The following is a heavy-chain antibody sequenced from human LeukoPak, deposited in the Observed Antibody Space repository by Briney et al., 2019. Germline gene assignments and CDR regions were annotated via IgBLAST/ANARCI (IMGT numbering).Heavy chain of an antibody. CDR3: AKDVRGSTSWYGLDY. CDR1: GFTFDDYT. CDR2: ISWDGGST. V-gene: IGHV3-43D*03. J-gene: IGHJ4*02. Sequence: GGSLRLSCAASGFTFDDYTMHWVRQAPGKGLEWVSLISWDGGSTYYADSVKGRFTISRDNSKNSLYLQMNSLRSEDTALYYCAKDVRGSTSWYGLDYWGQGTLVTVSS. D-gene: IGHD6-13*01.